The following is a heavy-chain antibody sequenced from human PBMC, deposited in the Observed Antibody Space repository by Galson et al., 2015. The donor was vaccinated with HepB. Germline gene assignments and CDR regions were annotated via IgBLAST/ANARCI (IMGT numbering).Heavy chain of an antibody. Sequence: SLRLSCAASGFTFSNYWMHWVRQAPGKGLVWVSRINSDGTYITYADSVKGQFTISRDNAKNTLYLQMNSPRAEDTALYYCARTRGAAAGIFDYWGQGSLVTVSS. CDR1: GFTFSNYW. CDR3: ARTRGAAAGIFDY. J-gene: IGHJ4*02. CDR2: INSDGTYI. V-gene: IGHV3-74*01. D-gene: IGHD6-13*01.